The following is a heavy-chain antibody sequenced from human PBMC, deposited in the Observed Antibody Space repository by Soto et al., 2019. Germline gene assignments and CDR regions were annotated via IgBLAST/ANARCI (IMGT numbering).Heavy chain of an antibody. CDR2: IIPTFGTA. CDR1: GGSFSNSS. V-gene: IGHV1-69*13. J-gene: IGHJ6*02. D-gene: IGHD1-26*01. CDR3: ASPAGPRPYYFHPMDV. Sequence: SVKVSCKASGGSFSNSSLSWVRQAPGQGLEWMGGIIPTFGTADYAQRFQGRVTITADESTSTAYIELISLRSEDTAVYFCASPAGPRPYYFHPMDVWGQGTTVTVSS.